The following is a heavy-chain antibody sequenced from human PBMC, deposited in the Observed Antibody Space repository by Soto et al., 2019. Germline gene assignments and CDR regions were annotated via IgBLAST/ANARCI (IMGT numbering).Heavy chain of an antibody. V-gene: IGHV1-18*01. CDR2: INPTSGST. CDR3: ARDILAPLDAFDI. D-gene: IGHD3-9*01. J-gene: IGHJ3*02. CDR1: GYTFTSYG. Sequence: GASVKVSCKASGYTFTSYGISWVRQAPGQGLEWMGIINPTSGSTNYAQKLQGRVTMTADESTSTAYMELSSLRSEDTAVYYCARDILAPLDAFDIWGQGTMVTVSS.